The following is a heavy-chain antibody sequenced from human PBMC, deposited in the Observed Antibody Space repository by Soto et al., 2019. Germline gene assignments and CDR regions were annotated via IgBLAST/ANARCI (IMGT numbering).Heavy chain of an antibody. CDR1: GGTFSGYA. V-gene: IGHV1-69*01. CDR2: FVPLFGTT. J-gene: IGHJ4*02. CDR3: AAHGPGGPSPPHLGH. Sequence: QLVQSGSEVKKPGSSVKVSCQASGGTFSGYALTWVRQAPGQGLEWMGEFVPLFGTTNYAQKFPGRITITADETPSTAYMELNTLRTDDTAVYYWAAHGPGGPSPPHLGHWGQGNLVTVSS.